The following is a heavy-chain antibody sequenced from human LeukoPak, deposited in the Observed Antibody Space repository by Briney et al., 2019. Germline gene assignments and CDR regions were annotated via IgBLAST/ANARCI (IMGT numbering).Heavy chain of an antibody. CDR1: GFTFSSYW. CDR2: IKQDGSEK. D-gene: IGHD3-3*01. CDR3: ARDRPITIFGVVTLP. Sequence: GGSLRLSCVASGFTFSSYWMTWVRQDPGKGLEWVANIKQDGSEKNYVASVKGRITISRDNAKNSVYLQMNGLRVEDTAVYYCARDRPITIFGVVTLPWGQGTLVTVSS. V-gene: IGHV3-7*01. J-gene: IGHJ5*01.